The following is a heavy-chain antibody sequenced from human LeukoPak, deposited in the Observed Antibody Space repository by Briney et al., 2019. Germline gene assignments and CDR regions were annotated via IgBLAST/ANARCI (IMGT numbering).Heavy chain of an antibody. J-gene: IGHJ4*02. Sequence: GGSLRLSCAASGFTFSDYSMNWVRQAPGKGLEWVSAISGSGGSTYYADSVKGRFTISRDNSKNTLYLQMNSLRAEDTAVYYCAKGGLSHTKLFDYWGQGTLVTVSS. CDR2: ISGSGGST. CDR1: GFTFSDYS. D-gene: IGHD3-9*01. V-gene: IGHV3-23*01. CDR3: AKGGLSHTKLFDY.